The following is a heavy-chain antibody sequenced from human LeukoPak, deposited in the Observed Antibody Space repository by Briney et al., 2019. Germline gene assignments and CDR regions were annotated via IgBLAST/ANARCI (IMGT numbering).Heavy chain of an antibody. CDR3: ANRAYSSRAFDY. Sequence: SVKVSCKASGGTFSSYAISWVRQAPGQGLEWMGGIIPIFGTANYAQKFQGRVTITADESTSTAYMELSSLRSEDTAVYYCANRAYSSRAFDYWGQETLVTVSS. CDR2: IIPIFGTA. V-gene: IGHV1-69*13. D-gene: IGHD3-16*01. CDR1: GGTFSSYA. J-gene: IGHJ4*02.